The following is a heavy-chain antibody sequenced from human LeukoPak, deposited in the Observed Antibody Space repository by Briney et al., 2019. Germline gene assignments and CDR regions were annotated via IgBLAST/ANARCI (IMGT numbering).Heavy chain of an antibody. CDR2: IVVGSGNT. D-gene: IGHD6-6*01. Sequence: SVRVSCKASGFSFTRSTMQWVRQARGQRLEWIGWIVVGSGNTNYSQKFQDRVTITADKSTSTAYMELSSLRSEDTAVYYCARSQFIAAWTYYYYYMDVWGKGTTVTVSS. J-gene: IGHJ6*03. V-gene: IGHV1-58*02. CDR3: ARSQFIAAWTYYYYYMDV. CDR1: GFSFTRST.